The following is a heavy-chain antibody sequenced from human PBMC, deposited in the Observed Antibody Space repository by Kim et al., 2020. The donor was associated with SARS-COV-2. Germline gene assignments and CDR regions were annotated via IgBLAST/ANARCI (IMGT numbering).Heavy chain of an antibody. CDR3: ARPHLRGYSGYGFDY. V-gene: IGHV1-18*01. D-gene: IGHD5-12*01. J-gene: IGHJ4*02. Sequence: ASVKVSCKASGYTFTSYGISRVRQAPGQGLEWMGWISAYHGNTNYAQKRQGRVTMTTDTSTSTAYMELRSLRSDDTAVYYCARPHLRGYSGYGFDYWGQGTLVTVSS. CDR1: GYTFTSYG. CDR2: ISAYHGNT.